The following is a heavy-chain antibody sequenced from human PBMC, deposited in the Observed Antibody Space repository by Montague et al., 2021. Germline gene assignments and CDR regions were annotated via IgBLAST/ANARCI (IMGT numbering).Heavy chain of an antibody. CDR3: ANARVAVAGAEDY. CDR1: GFTFRSYA. Sequence: SLRLSCAASGFTFRSYAMSWVRQSAGKGLEWVPTITASGATTYYEDSVKGRFTISRDNSKNTLYLQMNSLRAEDTAIYFCANARVAVAGAEDYWGQGALVTVSS. V-gene: IGHV3-23*01. D-gene: IGHD6-19*01. J-gene: IGHJ4*02. CDR2: ITASGATT.